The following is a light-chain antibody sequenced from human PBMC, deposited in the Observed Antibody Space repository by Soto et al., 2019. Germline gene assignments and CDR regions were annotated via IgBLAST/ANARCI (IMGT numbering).Light chain of an antibody. Sequence: DIQMNQSPSTLSASVGDRLTITCRASQSISSWLAWYQQKPGKAPKLLIYKASSLESGVPSRFSGSGSGTEFTLTISSLQPDDFATYYCQQYNSWWTFGQGPKVDI. CDR1: QSISSW. J-gene: IGKJ1*01. CDR2: KAS. CDR3: QQYNSWWT. V-gene: IGKV1-5*03.